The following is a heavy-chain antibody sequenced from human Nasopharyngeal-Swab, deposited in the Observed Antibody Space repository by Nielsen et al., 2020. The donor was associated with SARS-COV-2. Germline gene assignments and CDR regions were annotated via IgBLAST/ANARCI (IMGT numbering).Heavy chain of an antibody. CDR2: ISYDGSNK. V-gene: IGHV3-30*18. J-gene: IGHJ6*02. D-gene: IGHD3-3*01. Sequence: WIRQPPGKGLEWAAVISYDGSNKYYADSVKGRFTISRDKSKNTLYLQMNSLRAEDTAVYYCANSDFWSGYYKPHYYYYGMDVWGQGTTVTVSS. CDR3: ANSDFWSGYYKPHYYYYGMDV.